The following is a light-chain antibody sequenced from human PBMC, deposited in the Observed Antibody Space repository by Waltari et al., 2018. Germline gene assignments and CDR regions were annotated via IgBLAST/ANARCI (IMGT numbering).Light chain of an antibody. CDR1: QIIRNY. V-gene: IGKV1-39*01. CDR2: SGS. CDR3: QQSFTTPFT. J-gene: IGKJ3*01. Sequence: DIQMTQSPASLSVSEGDRVTITCRASQIIRNYLNWYQQKPREAPKLLIYSGSSLGSGVPSRFSGSGSGTDFTLTINGLQPEDVATYYCQQSFTTPFTFGPGT.